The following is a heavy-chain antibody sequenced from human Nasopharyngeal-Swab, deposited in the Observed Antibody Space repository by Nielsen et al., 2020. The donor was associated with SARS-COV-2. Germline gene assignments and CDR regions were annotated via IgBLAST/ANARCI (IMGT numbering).Heavy chain of an antibody. CDR3: TRGLTGHIVQWNPSPY. J-gene: IGHJ4*02. CDR1: GFSITTYG. CDR2: ISELGSGI. Sequence: GESLKISCAASGFSITTYGMTWVRQAPGKGLEWVSSISELGSGIYYADSMRGRFSISRDTSKNTVYLQMNTLRADDTALYFCTRGLTGHIVQWNPSPYWGQGTLVTVSS. V-gene: IGHV3-23*01. D-gene: IGHD1-14*01.